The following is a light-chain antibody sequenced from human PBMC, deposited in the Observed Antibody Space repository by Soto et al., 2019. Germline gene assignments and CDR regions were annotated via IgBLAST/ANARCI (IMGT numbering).Light chain of an antibody. CDR2: DVS. V-gene: IGLV2-14*03. Sequence: QSALTQPASVSGSPGQSISISCTGTRSDVGGYKHVSWYQQHPGKVPRLIIFDVSSRPSGVSHRFSGSKSGDTASLTISGLQAEDEADYYCSSCTSVNLYVFGTGTKLTVL. J-gene: IGLJ1*01. CDR1: RSDVGGYKH. CDR3: SSCTSVNLYV.